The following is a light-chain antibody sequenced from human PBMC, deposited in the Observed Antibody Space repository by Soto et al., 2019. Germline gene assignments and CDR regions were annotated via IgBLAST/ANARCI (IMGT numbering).Light chain of an antibody. CDR1: LGISGY. V-gene: IGKV1-9*01. J-gene: IGKJ3*01. Sequence: DIQLTQSPSFLSASVGDRVTMTCRASLGISGYLAWYQQKPGRVPRLLIYSASSLQSGVPSRFSGSGSGTEFTLTISSLQPEDFASYYCQQYDNLPAFGPGTKVDIK. CDR2: SAS. CDR3: QQYDNLPA.